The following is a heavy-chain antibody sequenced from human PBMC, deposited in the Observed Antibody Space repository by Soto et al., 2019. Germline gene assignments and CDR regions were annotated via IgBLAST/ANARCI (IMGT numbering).Heavy chain of an antibody. V-gene: IGHV1-69*13. CDR2: IIPIFGTA. CDR3: ARDRGDGYNYWFDP. Sequence: SVKVSCKASGGTFSSYAISWVRQAPGQGLEWMGGIIPIFGTANYAQKSQGRVTITADESTSTAYMELSSLRSEDTAVYYCARDRGDGYNYWFDPWGQGTLVTVSS. D-gene: IGHD5-12*01. J-gene: IGHJ5*02. CDR1: GGTFSSYA.